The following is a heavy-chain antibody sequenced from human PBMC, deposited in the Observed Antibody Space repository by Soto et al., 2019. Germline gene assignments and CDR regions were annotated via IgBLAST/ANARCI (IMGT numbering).Heavy chain of an antibody. J-gene: IGHJ6*02. V-gene: IGHV3-43*01. CDR1: GFTFDDYT. D-gene: IGHD3-16*02. CDR2: ISWDGGST. CDR3: AKDAFMITFGGVIVPPGDYYYYYGMDV. Sequence: EVQLVESGGVVVQPGGSLRLSCAASGFTFDDYTMHWVRQAPGKGLEWVSLISWDGGSTYYADSVKGRFTISRDNSKNSLYLQMNSLRTEDTALYYCAKDAFMITFGGVIVPPGDYYYYYGMDVWGQGTTVTVSS.